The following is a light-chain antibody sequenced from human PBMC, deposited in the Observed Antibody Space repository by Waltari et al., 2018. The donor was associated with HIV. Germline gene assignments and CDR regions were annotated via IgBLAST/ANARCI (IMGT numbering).Light chain of an antibody. CDR2: AAS. J-gene: IGKJ2*03. V-gene: IGKV1-39*01. CDR1: QTISGY. Sequence: DIQMTQSPSSLSTSIGDRVIITCRASQTISGYLNWYQVQPGKAPKLLIYAASNLQSGIPSRFSGSGSGTDVTLTISSLQPEDFATYYCQQSFSLPFSFGPGTKLEIK. CDR3: QQSFSLPFS.